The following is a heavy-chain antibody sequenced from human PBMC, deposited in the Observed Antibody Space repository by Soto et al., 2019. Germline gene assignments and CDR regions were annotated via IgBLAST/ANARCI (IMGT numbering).Heavy chain of an antibody. CDR2: ISSSSSYI. CDR1: GFTFSSYS. V-gene: IGHV3-21*01. Sequence: GGSLRLSCAASGFTFSSYSMNWVRQAPGKGLEWVSSISSSSSYIYYADSVKGRFTISRDNAKNSLYLQMNSLRAEDTAVYYCARDPDGSGSSNFDYWGQGTLVTVSS. CDR3: ARDPDGSGSSNFDY. J-gene: IGHJ4*02. D-gene: IGHD3-10*01.